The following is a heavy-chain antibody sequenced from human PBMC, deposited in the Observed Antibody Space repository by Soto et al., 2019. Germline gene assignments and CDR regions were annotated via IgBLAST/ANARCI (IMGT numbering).Heavy chain of an antibody. V-gene: IGHV1-18*01. CDR1: GYTFTSYG. CDR2: ISAYNGNT. CDR3: ASLVMVRGVIIRFDY. J-gene: IGHJ4*02. Sequence: ASVKVSCKASGYTFTSYGISWGRQAPGQGLEWMGWISAYNGNTNYAQKLQGRVTMTTDTSTSTAYMELRSLRSDDTAVYYCASLVMVRGVIIRFDYWGQGTLVTVSS. D-gene: IGHD3-10*01.